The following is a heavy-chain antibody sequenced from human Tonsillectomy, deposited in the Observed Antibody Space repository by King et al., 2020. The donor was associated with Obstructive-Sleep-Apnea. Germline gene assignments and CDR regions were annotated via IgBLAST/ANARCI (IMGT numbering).Heavy chain of an antibody. CDR1: GFTFRTYA. CDR2: ISDDGSKE. Sequence: QLVQSGGGVVQPGRSLRLSCAASGFTFRTYAMHWVRQAPGKGLEWVALISDDGSKEFYADSVKGRFTISRDNSKNTLYLQLNSLRPEDTAVYYRARGYCSGGSCYSPHLDSWGQGTLVTVSS. V-gene: IGHV3-30-3*01. D-gene: IGHD2-15*01. CDR3: ARGYCSGGSCYSPHLDS. J-gene: IGHJ4*02.